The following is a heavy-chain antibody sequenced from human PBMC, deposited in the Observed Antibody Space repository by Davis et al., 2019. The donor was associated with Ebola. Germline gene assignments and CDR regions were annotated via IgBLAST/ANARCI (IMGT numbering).Heavy chain of an antibody. CDR3: ARGGPYGPNWFDP. V-gene: IGHV3-23*01. J-gene: IGHJ5*02. CDR2: ISGSGGST. CDR1: GFTFSSYA. Sequence: GESLKISCAASGFTFSSYAMSWVRQAPGKGLEWVSAISGSGGSTYYADSVKGRFTISRDNAKNTLYLQMNSLRAEDTAVYYCARGGPYGPNWFDPWGQGTLVTVSS. D-gene: IGHD3-10*01.